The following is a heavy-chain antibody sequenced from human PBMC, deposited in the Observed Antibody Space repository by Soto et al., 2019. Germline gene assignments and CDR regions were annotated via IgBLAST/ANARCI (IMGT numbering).Heavy chain of an antibody. CDR1: GYTFTSYD. D-gene: IGHD2-15*01. V-gene: IGHV1-8*01. Sequence: ASVKVSCKASGYTFTSYDINWVRQATGQGLEWMGWMNPNSGNTGYAQKFQGRVTMTRNTSISTAYMELSSLRSEDTAVYYCAREQVVVVAATPYQNMDVWGKGTTVTVSS. J-gene: IGHJ6*03. CDR2: MNPNSGNT. CDR3: AREQVVVVAATPYQNMDV.